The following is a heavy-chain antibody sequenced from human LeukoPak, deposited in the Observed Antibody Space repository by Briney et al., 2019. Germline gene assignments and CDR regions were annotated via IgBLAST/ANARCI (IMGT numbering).Heavy chain of an antibody. D-gene: IGHD4-17*01. V-gene: IGHV1-8*01. Sequence: ASVKVSCKASGYTFTSYDINWVRQATGQGLEWMGWMNPNSGNTGYAQKFQGRDTMTRNTSISTAYMELSSLRSEDTAVYYCAAAMTTVTTRGDYWGQGTLVTVSS. CDR2: MNPNSGNT. J-gene: IGHJ4*02. CDR1: GYTFTSYD. CDR3: AAAMTTVTTRGDY.